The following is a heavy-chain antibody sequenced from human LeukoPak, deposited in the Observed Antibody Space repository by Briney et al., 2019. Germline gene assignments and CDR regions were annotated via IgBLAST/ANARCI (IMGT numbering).Heavy chain of an antibody. V-gene: IGHV1-46*01. CDR3: ARALDYGDYRSWFDP. D-gene: IGHD4-17*01. CDR2: INPSGGST. CDR1: GYTFTSYY. Sequence: ASVKVSCKASGYTFTSYYMHRVRQAPGQGLEWMGIINPSGGSTSYAQKFQGRVTMTRDTSTSTVYMELSSLRSEDTAVYYCARALDYGDYRSWFDPWGQGTLVTVSS. J-gene: IGHJ5*02.